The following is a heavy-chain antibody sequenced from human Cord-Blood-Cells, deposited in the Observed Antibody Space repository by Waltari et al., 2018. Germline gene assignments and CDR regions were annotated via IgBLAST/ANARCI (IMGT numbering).Heavy chain of an antibody. CDR3: ARDGGLGGDWYFDL. V-gene: IGHV1-69*08. J-gene: IGHJ2*01. CDR1: GGTFSSYT. CDR2: LIPILGIA. D-gene: IGHD2-21*01. Sequence: QVQLVQSGAEVKKPGSSVKVSCTASGGTFSSYTISWVRQAPGQGLEGMRRLIPILGIANYAQKLQGRVTITADKSTSTAYMELSSLRSEYTAVYYCARDGGLGGDWYFDLWGRGTLVTVSS.